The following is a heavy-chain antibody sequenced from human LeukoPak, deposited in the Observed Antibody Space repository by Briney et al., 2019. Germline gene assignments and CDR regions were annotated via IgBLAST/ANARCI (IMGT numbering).Heavy chain of an antibody. Sequence: ASVKVSCKASANIFTGYYMHWVRQAPGQGLEWMAWISPNSGGTNYVQKFQGRVTVTRDTSISTDYMEISGLTSDDTALYYCAREPSGSGGYDYWGQGTLVTVSS. CDR1: ANIFTGYY. D-gene: IGHD3-10*01. J-gene: IGHJ4*02. CDR3: AREPSGSGGYDY. CDR2: ISPNSGGT. V-gene: IGHV1-2*02.